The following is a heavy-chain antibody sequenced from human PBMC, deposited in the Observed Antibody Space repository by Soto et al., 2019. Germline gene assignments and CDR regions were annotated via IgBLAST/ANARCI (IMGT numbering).Heavy chain of an antibody. CDR2: INPNSGGT. Sequence: GASVKVSCKASGYTFTGYYMHWVRQAPGQGLEWMGWINPNSGGTNYAQKFQGRVTMTRDTSISTAYMELSRLRSDDTAVYYRARGLRFLEWLSGMDVWGQGTTVTVSS. CDR3: ARGLRFLEWLSGMDV. CDR1: GYTFTGYY. D-gene: IGHD3-3*01. V-gene: IGHV1-2*02. J-gene: IGHJ6*02.